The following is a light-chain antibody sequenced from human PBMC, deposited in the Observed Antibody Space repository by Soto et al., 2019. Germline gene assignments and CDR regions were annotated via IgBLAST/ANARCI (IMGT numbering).Light chain of an antibody. CDR2: LNSDGSH. V-gene: IGLV4-69*01. J-gene: IGLJ2*01. Sequence: QPVLTQSPSASASLGASVKLTCTLSSGHSSYAIAWHQQQPEKGPRYLMKLNSDGSHSKGDGIPDRFSGSSSGAERCLTISSLQSEDEADYYCQTWGTGVVFGGGTKVTVL. CDR1: SGHSSYA. CDR3: QTWGTGVV.